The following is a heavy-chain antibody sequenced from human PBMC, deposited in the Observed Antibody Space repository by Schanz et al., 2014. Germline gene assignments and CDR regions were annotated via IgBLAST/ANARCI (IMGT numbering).Heavy chain of an antibody. J-gene: IGHJ4*02. D-gene: IGHD2-2*01. CDR1: GFTFSSYG. Sequence: QVQLVESGGGVVQFGRSLRLSCVASGFTFSSYGMHWVRQAPGKGLEWVAVIWYDGSTKYYADSVRGRFTISRDNSKNTLYLHMNTLRSEDTAMYYCAKDSTHIDIVLVPTAIDYWGQGTLVTVSS. CDR3: AKDSTHIDIVLVPTAIDY. CDR2: IWYDGSTK. V-gene: IGHV3-33*06.